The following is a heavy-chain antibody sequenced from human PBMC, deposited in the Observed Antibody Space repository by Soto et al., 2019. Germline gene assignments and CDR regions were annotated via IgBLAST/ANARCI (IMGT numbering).Heavy chain of an antibody. CDR1: GGSVNGYY. V-gene: IGHV4-34*01. CDR2: INHTGGT. J-gene: IGHJ4*02. Sequence: SWTLSPTCAVFGGSVNGYYWDWVRQPPGKGLEWIGEINHTGGTHYNPSLKSRVTMSVDTSKNQFSLKLNSVTAADTAVYYCARLGWGNGDSDYWGQGTLVTVSS. D-gene: IGHD2-21*01. CDR3: ARLGWGNGDSDY.